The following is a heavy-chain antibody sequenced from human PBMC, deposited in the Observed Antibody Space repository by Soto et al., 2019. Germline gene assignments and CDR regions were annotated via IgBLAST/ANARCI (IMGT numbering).Heavy chain of an antibody. Sequence: SVKVSCKASGGTFSSYTISWVRQAPGQGLEWMGRIIPILGIANYAQKFQGRVTITADKSTSTAYMELSSPRSEDTAVYYCARGGSGDYGDYGDYYYYYMDVWGKGTTVTVSS. CDR2: IIPILGIA. J-gene: IGHJ6*03. CDR3: ARGGSGDYGDYGDYYYYYMDV. V-gene: IGHV1-69*02. CDR1: GGTFSSYT. D-gene: IGHD4-17*01.